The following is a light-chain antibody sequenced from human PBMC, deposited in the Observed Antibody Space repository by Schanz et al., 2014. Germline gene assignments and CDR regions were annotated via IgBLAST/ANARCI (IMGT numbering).Light chain of an antibody. CDR1: QSLLHSNGYNY. J-gene: IGKJ5*01. CDR2: LGS. CDR3: QQYGSSSIT. V-gene: IGKV2-28*01. Sequence: DISLTQSPLSLPVTPGEPASISCRSSQSLLHSNGYNYLDWYLQKPGQSPQLLIYLGSNRASGVPDRFSGSGSGTDFTLTISRLEPEDCAVYYCQQYGSSSITFGQGTRLEIK.